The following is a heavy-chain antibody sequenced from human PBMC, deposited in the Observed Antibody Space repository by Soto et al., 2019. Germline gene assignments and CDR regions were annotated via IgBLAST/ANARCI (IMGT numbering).Heavy chain of an antibody. CDR3: ARATGRYYYGMDV. CDR2: INHSGST. CDR1: GGSFSGYY. Sequence: QVQLQQWGAGLLKPSETLSLTCAVYGGSFSGYYWSWIRQPPGKGLEWIGEINHSGSTNYNPSLKSRVTISVDTSKNQFSLKLSSVTAADTAVYYCARATGRYYYGMDVGGQGTTVTVSS. J-gene: IGHJ6*02. V-gene: IGHV4-34*01.